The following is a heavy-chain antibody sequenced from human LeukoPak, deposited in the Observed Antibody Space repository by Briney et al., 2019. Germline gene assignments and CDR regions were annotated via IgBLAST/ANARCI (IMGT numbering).Heavy chain of an antibody. CDR2: LWYDGSNK. Sequence: GGSLRLSCAASGFTFSSYAMHWVRQPPGKGLEWVAGLWYDGSNKFYADSVKGRFTISRDNSKNTLYLQMNSLRAEDTAVYYCAKEGYYYDSSGYNYYYGMDVWGQGTTVTVSS. J-gene: IGHJ6*02. D-gene: IGHD3-22*01. CDR1: GFTFSSYA. V-gene: IGHV3-30*02. CDR3: AKEGYYYDSSGYNYYYGMDV.